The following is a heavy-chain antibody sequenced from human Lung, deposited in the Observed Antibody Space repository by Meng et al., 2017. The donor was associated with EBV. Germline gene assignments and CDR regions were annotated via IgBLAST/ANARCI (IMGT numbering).Heavy chain of an antibody. CDR2: IYTSGST. CDR1: GGSISSYY. V-gene: IGHV4-4*07. J-gene: IGHJ4*02. D-gene: IGHD5-12*01. Sequence: LQGSSPRLVRPPEALSLTFPVSGGSISSYYSGWIRQPAGKGLEWIGRIYTSGSTNYNPSLKSRVTMSVDTSKNQFSLKLSSVTAADTAVYYCARDPGLGYSGYDGILGYWGQGTLVTVSS. CDR3: ARDPGLGYSGYDGILGY.